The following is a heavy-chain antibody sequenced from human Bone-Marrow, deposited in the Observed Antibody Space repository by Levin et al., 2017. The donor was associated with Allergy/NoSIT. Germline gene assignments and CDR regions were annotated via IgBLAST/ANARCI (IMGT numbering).Heavy chain of an antibody. CDR3: ASHSGSYFEVCCTFDI. CDR1: GFTVSKNY. D-gene: IGHD1-26*01. J-gene: IGHJ3*02. CDR2: IYSGGSI. V-gene: IGHV3-66*04. Sequence: PGGSLRLSCAASGFTVSKNYMSWVRQAPGKGLEWVSLIYSGGSIDYADSVKGRFIISRDSSKNTLYLQMNSLRAEDTAVYYCASHSGSYFEVCCTFDIWGQGTMVTVSS.